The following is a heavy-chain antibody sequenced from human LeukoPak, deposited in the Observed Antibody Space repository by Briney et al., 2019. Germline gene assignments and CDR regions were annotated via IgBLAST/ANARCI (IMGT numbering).Heavy chain of an antibody. J-gene: IGHJ3*02. Sequence: SETLSLTCTVSGDSMNSHYWSWIRQPPGKGLEWIGYISYIGSTNYNPSLKSRVTISVDTSKNQFSLKLSSVTAADTAVYYCARDPTTVTKGLDIWGKGTMVTVSS. CDR1: GDSMNSHY. CDR3: ARDPTTVTKGLDI. D-gene: IGHD4-17*01. CDR2: ISYIGST. V-gene: IGHV4-59*11.